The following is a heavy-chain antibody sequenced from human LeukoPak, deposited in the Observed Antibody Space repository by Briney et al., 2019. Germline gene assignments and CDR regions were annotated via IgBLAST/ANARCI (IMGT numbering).Heavy chain of an antibody. J-gene: IGHJ3*02. Sequence: SETLSLTCTVSGDSMNSHYWSWIRQPPGKGLEWIGYISYIGSTNYNPSLKSRVTISVDTSKNQFSLKLSSVTAADTAVYYCARDPTTVTKGLDIWGKGTMVTVSS. CDR1: GDSMNSHY. CDR3: ARDPTTVTKGLDI. D-gene: IGHD4-17*01. CDR2: ISYIGST. V-gene: IGHV4-59*11.